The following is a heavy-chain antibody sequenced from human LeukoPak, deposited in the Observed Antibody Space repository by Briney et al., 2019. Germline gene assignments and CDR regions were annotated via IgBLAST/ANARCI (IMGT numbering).Heavy chain of an antibody. D-gene: IGHD2-2*01. CDR3: AKDSRPDIVVVPAALDV. J-gene: IGHJ6*04. CDR2: ISSNGGST. Sequence: PGGSLRLSCAASGFTFSSYAMHWVRQAPGKGLEYVSAISSNGGSTYYANSVKGRFTISRDNSKNTLYLQMGSLRAEDMAVYYCAKDSRPDIVVVPAALDVWGKGTTVTVSS. CDR1: GFTFSSYA. V-gene: IGHV3-64*01.